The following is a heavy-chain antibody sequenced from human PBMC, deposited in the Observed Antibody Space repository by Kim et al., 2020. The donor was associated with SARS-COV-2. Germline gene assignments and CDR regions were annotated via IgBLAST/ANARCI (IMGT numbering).Heavy chain of an antibody. V-gene: IGHV4-34*01. D-gene: IGHD3-10*01. J-gene: IGHJ6*02. CDR3: ARVQPGSSWFGELLSIDYGMDV. CDR1: GGSFSGYY. CDR2: INHSGST. Sequence: SETLSLTCAVYGGSFSGYYWSWIRQPPGKGLEWIGEINHSGSTNYNPSLKSRVTISVDTSKNQFSLKLSSVTAADTAVYYCARVQPGSSWFGELLSIDYGMDVWGQGTTVTVSS.